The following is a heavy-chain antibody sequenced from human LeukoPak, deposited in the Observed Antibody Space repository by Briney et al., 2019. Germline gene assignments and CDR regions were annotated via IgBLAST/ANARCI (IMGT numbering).Heavy chain of an antibody. CDR3: AKYSSSSFDY. CDR1: GYTFTGYY. Sequence: GASVKVSCKASGYTFTGYYMHWVRQAPGQGLEWMGWISAYNGNTNYAQKLQGRVTMTTDTSTSTAYMELRSLRSDDTAVYYCAKYSSSSFDYWGQGTLVTVSS. V-gene: IGHV1-18*04. J-gene: IGHJ4*02. CDR2: ISAYNGNT. D-gene: IGHD6-6*01.